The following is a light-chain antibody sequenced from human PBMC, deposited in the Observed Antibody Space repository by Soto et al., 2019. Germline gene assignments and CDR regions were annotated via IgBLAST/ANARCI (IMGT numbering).Light chain of an antibody. CDR2: AAT. CDR1: QTIMTY. J-gene: IGKJ1*01. Sequence: DIQMTQSPSSLSASVGDEVTITCRASQTIMTYLNWYQLKPGKAPRLLIYAATSLQSGVPSRFSGGGSGADFTLTVSSLQPEDFATYYCQQSYSTPHTFGQGTKVDIK. V-gene: IGKV1-39*01. CDR3: QQSYSTPHT.